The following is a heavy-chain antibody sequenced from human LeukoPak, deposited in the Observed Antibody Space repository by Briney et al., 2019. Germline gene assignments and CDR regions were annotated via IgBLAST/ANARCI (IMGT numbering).Heavy chain of an antibody. V-gene: IGHV3-23*01. CDR2: ISGSGGGT. CDR1: GFTFSSYT. J-gene: IGHJ4*02. D-gene: IGHD3-9*01. Sequence: PGGSLRLSCAASGFTFSSYTLSWVRQAPGKGLEWVSGISGSGGGTYYADSVKGRFTISRDNSKNTLYLQMNSLRAEDTAVYYCAKAGYDIHWGQGTLVTVSS. CDR3: AKAGYDIH.